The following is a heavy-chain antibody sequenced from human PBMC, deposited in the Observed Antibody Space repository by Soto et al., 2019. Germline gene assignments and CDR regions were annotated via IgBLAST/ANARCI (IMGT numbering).Heavy chain of an antibody. Sequence: QVQLQESGPGLVKPSETLSLTCTVSGGSISSYYWSWIRQPPGKGLEWIGYIYYSGSTNYNPSLTSRVTISVGPSNTKFSLKRSSVTAADTAVYYCARHHDPWGQGTLVTVSS. V-gene: IGHV4-59*08. CDR3: ARHHDP. CDR2: IYYSGST. J-gene: IGHJ5*02. CDR1: GGSISSYY.